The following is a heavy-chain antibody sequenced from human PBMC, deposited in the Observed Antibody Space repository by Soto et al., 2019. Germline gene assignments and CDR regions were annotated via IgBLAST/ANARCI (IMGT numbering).Heavy chain of an antibody. CDR3: ARVRTGYCEACFDY. Sequence: ASLKVSCKDPGSTFTGSYINWVRQALGQGLEWMGWINPSGGGTSYAQKFQGWVTMTRDTSISTAYMELSRLRSDDTAVYYCARVRTGYCEACFDYWGQGTLVTVSS. J-gene: IGHJ4*02. V-gene: IGHV1-2*04. D-gene: IGHD2-15*01. CDR2: INPSGGGT. CDR1: GSTFTGSY.